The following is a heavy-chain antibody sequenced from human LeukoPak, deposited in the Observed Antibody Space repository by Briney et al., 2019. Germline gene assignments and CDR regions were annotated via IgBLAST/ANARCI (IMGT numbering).Heavy chain of an antibody. CDR2: ISGSGGST. CDR3: AKGSSGWPFDY. Sequence: GGSLRLSCAASGFTFSSYAMSWVRQAPGKGLEWVSVISGSGGSTYYADSVKGRFTISRDNSKNTLYLQLNSLRTEDTAVYYCAKGSSGWPFDYWGQGTLVTVSS. CDR1: GFTFSSYA. D-gene: IGHD6-19*01. J-gene: IGHJ4*02. V-gene: IGHV3-23*01.